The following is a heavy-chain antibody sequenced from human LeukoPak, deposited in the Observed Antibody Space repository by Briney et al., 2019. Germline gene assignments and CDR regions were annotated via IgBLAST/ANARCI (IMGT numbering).Heavy chain of an antibody. CDR3: ARDRGWGYSYTFDP. CDR1: GYTFTGYY. V-gene: IGHV1-2*02. J-gene: IGHJ5*02. CDR2: INPNSGGT. D-gene: IGHD5-18*01. Sequence: ASVKVSCKASGYTFTGYYMHWVRQAPGQGLEWMGWINPNSGGTNYAQKFQGRVTMTRDTSISTAYMELSRLRSDDTAVYYCARDRGWGYSYTFDPWGQGTLVTVSS.